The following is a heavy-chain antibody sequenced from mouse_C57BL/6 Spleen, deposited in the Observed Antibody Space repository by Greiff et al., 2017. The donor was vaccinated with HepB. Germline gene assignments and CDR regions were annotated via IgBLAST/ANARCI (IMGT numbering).Heavy chain of an antibody. J-gene: IGHJ2*01. CDR1: GYTFTDYN. Sequence: EVQLQQSGPELVKPGASVKIPCKASGYTFTDYNMDWVKQSHGKSLEWIGDINPNNGGTIYNQKFKGKATLTVDKSSSTAYMELRSLTSEDTAVYYCARSYYGNYVSDYWGQGTTLTVSS. V-gene: IGHV1-18*01. CDR3: ARSYYGNYVSDY. CDR2: INPNNGGT. D-gene: IGHD2-1*01.